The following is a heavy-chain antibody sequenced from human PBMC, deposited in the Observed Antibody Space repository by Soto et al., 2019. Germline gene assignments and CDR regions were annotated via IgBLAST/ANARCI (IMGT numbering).Heavy chain of an antibody. Sequence: GGSLRLSCTASGFTFSTSAMSWVRQAPGRGLEWVSGISGSGAGTYYADSVKGRFTISRDNSKNTLYLQMSGLRAEDAAVYYCAKGPTVFGAVISFDYYYGMYVWGQGTMVTSP. D-gene: IGHD3-3*01. CDR3: AKGPTVFGAVISFDYYYGMYV. CDR2: ISGSGAGT. CDR1: GFTFSTSA. J-gene: IGHJ6*02. V-gene: IGHV3-23*01.